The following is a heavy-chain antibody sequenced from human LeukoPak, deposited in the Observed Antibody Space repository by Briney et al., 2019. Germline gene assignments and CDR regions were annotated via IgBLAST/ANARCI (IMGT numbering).Heavy chain of an antibody. CDR1: GFTFSNYC. CDR3: ARTRFCGNDFYPWDFHY. V-gene: IGHV3-21*01. CDR2: ISERSTYI. Sequence: GGSLRLLCAASGFTFSNYCMNWVRQAPGKGLDWVSSISERSTYIYSADSVQGRFTFSRDNAKNSLSLQINSLRAEDTGVYYCARTRFCGNDFYPWDFHYWGPGTPVTVSS. D-gene: IGHD2-21*02. J-gene: IGHJ4*03.